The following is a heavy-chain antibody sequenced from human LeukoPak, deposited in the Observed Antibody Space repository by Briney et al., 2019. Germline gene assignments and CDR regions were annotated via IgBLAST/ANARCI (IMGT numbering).Heavy chain of an antibody. V-gene: IGHV1-2*02. Sequence: ASVKVSCKASGYTFTGYYMHWVRQAPGQGLEWMGWINPNSGGTNYAQKFQGRVTMTRDTSISTAYMELSRLRSDDTAVYYCARSASEAAAGEDWFDPWGQGTLVTVSS. CDR3: ARSASEAAAGEDWFDP. CDR1: GYTFTGYY. CDR2: INPNSGGT. D-gene: IGHD6-13*01. J-gene: IGHJ5*02.